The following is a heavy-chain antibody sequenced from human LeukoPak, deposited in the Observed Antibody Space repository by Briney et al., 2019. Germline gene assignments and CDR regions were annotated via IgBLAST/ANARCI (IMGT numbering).Heavy chain of an antibody. CDR3: ASEWQYCTNGVCPPSLLDY. V-gene: IGHV3-21*01. CDR1: GFTFSSYS. Sequence: PGGSLRLSCAASGFTFSSYSMNWVRQAPGKGLEWVSSISSSSSYIYYADSVKGRFTISRDNAKNSLYLQMNSLRAEDTAVYYCASEWQYCTNGVCPPSLLDYWGQGTLVTVSS. CDR2: ISSSSSYI. J-gene: IGHJ4*02. D-gene: IGHD2-8*01.